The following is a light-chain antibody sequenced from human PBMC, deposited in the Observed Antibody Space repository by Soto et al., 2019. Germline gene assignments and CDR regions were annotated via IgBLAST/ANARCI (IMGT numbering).Light chain of an antibody. CDR1: QGISTW. CDR2: ATS. V-gene: IGKV1-12*01. J-gene: IGKJ3*01. Sequence: DIQMTQSPSSVSASVGDRVTITCRASQGISTWLAWYQRKPGKAPKLLIYATSSLQGGVPSRFSGSGSGTDFTLTISSLQPEDFAIYYCQQTNSFPVTFGPGTKVDIK. CDR3: QQTNSFPVT.